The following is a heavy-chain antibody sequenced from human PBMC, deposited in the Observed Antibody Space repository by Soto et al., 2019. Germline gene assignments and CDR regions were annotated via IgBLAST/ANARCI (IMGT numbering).Heavy chain of an antibody. CDR3: ARARQYYDCEFDP. CDR2: IHNRGST. Sequence: SETLSLTCTVSGGSISSGDYYWTWIRQPPGKGLEWIGYIHNRGSTYYNPSLKSRVIISVDTSKNQLSLKLTSVTAADTAIYFCARARQYYDCEFDPWGQGILVTVSS. D-gene: IGHD3-22*01. CDR1: GGSISSGDYY. V-gene: IGHV4-30-4*01. J-gene: IGHJ5*02.